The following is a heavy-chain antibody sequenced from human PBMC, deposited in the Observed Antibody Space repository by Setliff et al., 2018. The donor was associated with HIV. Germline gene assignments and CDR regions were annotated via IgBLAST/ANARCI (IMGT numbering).Heavy chain of an antibody. D-gene: IGHD3-10*01. J-gene: IGHJ4*02. CDR1: GFTFSFYS. CDR3: ARVRLYNAALDY. Sequence: PGGSLRLSCATSGFTFSFYSMNWVRQAPGKGLEWVSTIYSGGSTYHADSVKGRFTLSRDSSKNTLSLQMNNLRPEDTAVYYCARVRLYNAALDYWGQGALVTVSS. CDR2: IYSGGST. V-gene: IGHV3-53*05.